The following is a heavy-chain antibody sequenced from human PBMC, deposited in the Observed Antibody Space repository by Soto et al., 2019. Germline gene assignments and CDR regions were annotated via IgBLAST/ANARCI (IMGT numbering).Heavy chain of an antibody. CDR2: IWYDGSNK. V-gene: IGHV3-33*01. Sequence: QVQLVESGGGVVQPGRSLRLSCAASGFTFSSYGMHWVRQAPGKGLEWVAVIWYDGSNKYYADSVKGRFTISRDNSKNTLYLQMNSLRAEDTAVYYCARDRGSYSYSYYGMDVWGQGTTVTVSS. D-gene: IGHD1-26*01. CDR1: GFTFSSYG. J-gene: IGHJ6*02. CDR3: ARDRGSYSYSYYGMDV.